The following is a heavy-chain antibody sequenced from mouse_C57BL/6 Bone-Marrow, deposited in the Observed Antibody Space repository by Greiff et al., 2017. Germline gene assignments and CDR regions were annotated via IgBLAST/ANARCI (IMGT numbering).Heavy chain of an antibody. CDR2: INPNNGGT. V-gene: IGHV1-18*01. Sequence: VQLQQSGPELVKPGASVKIPCKASGYTFTDYNMDWVKQSHGKSLEWIGDINPNNGGTNYNQKFKGKATLTVDKSSSTAYMELRSLTSEDTAVYYCARSSTVPLYWYFDVWGTGTTVTVSS. CDR1: GYTFTDYN. J-gene: IGHJ1*03. CDR3: ARSSTVPLYWYFDV. D-gene: IGHD1-1*01.